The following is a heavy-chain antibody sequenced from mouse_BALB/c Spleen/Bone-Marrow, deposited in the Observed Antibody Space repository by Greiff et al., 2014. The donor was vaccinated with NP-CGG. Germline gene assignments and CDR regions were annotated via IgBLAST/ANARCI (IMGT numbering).Heavy chain of an antibody. CDR1: GYSFTTYW. CDR2: INPSNGRT. V-gene: IGHV1S81*02. CDR3: ARYDGPAWFAY. D-gene: IGHD2-3*01. Sequence: QVQLKESGAELVKPGASVRLSCKASGYSFTTYWIHWVKQRPGQGLEWIGEINPSNGRTNYNEKFKSKATLTVDKSSSTAYMQLSRLTSEDSAVYYCARYDGPAWFAYWGQGTLVTVSA. J-gene: IGHJ3*01.